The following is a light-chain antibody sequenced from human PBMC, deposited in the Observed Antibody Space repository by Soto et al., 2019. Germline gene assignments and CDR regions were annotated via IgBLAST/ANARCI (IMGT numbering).Light chain of an antibody. CDR1: QSVRSNH. CDR3: QQYGSSPRT. CDR2: DAS. Sequence: EIVLTQSPGTLSLSLGERATLSCRASQSVRSNHLAWYQQKPGQAPRLLIYDASSRATGIPDRFSGSGSGTDFTLTISRLEPEDFAVYYCQQYGSSPRTFGRGTKLEI. J-gene: IGKJ2*01. V-gene: IGKV3-20*01.